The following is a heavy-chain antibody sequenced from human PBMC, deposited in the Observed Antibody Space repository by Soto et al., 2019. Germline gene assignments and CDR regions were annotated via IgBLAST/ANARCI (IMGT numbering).Heavy chain of an antibody. CDR2: IIPIFGTA. CDR1: GGTFSSYA. J-gene: IGHJ3*02. Sequence: QVQLVQSGAEVKKPGSSVKVSCKASGGTFSSYAISWVRQAPGQGLEWMGGIIPIFGTANYAQKFQGRVTLTADDSRSTAYMGLSSLRSEDTAVYYCARVSDRISAFDIWGQGTMVTVSS. V-gene: IGHV1-69*12. CDR3: ARVSDRISAFDI. D-gene: IGHD2-15*01.